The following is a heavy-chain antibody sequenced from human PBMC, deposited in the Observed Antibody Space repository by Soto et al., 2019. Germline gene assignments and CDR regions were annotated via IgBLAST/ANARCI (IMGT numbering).Heavy chain of an antibody. CDR1: GGTFSSYS. Sequence: SVKVSCKASGGTFSSYSINWVRQAPGQGLEWMGRLIPMFGTTDYAQRFQGRVTFTADESTSTASMEVTNLTSEDTAVYYCARAVVLTFTRFYDMDVWGQGTTVTV. V-gene: IGHV1-69*13. D-gene: IGHD3-9*01. CDR3: ARAVVLTFTRFYDMDV. CDR2: LIPMFGTT. J-gene: IGHJ6*02.